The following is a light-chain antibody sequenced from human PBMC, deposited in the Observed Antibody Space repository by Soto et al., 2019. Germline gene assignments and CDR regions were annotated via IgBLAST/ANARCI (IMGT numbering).Light chain of an antibody. CDR1: QSVRTN. Sequence: EIVMTQYPYTLSVSPGETATLTCRASQSVRTNLAWYQHKPGQSPRLLIYGASNRATGFPARFSGSGSGTESTLTVSSLQPEDFATYYCQESYGTLPTFGQGTRLEIK. CDR3: QESYGTLPT. CDR2: GAS. J-gene: IGKJ5*01. V-gene: IGKV3-15*01.